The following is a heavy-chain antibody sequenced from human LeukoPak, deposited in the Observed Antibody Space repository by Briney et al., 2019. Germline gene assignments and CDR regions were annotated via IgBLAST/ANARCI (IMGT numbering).Heavy chain of an antibody. Sequence: GGSLRLSCVASGFTLSTYWMNWVRQAPGKGLEWVANIKEDGTETYYVDSVKGRFTISRDNAKNSLYLQMNSLRVEDTAVYYCAKEGRSLQTYWGQGTLVTVSS. J-gene: IGHJ4*02. CDR2: IKEDGTET. V-gene: IGHV3-7*03. D-gene: IGHD5-24*01. CDR3: AKEGRSLQTY. CDR1: GFTLSTYW.